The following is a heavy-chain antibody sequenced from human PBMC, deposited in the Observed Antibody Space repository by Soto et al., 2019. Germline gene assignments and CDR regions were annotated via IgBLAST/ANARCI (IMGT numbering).Heavy chain of an antibody. D-gene: IGHD6-13*01. Sequence: PSETLSLTCTVSGGSISSGGYYWSWIRQQPGKGLEWIGYIYYSGSTYYNPSLKSRVIISVDTSKNQFSLKLSSVTAADTAVYYCARDVAAAGFDPWGQGTMVTVSS. CDR1: GGSISSGGYY. J-gene: IGHJ5*02. V-gene: IGHV4-31*03. CDR3: ARDVAAAGFDP. CDR2: IYYSGST.